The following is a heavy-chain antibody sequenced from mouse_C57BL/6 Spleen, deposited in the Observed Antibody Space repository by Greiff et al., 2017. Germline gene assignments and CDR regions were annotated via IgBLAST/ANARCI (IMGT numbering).Heavy chain of an antibody. Sequence: VQLQQSGAELVRPGTSVKVSCKASGYAFTNYLIEWVKQRPGQGLEWIGVINPGSGGTNYNEEFKGKATLTADKSSSTAYMQLSSLTSEDSAVYFCAREDDYDEGFDYWGQGTTLTVSS. V-gene: IGHV1-54*01. CDR3: AREDDYDEGFDY. CDR2: INPGSGGT. CDR1: GYAFTNYL. J-gene: IGHJ2*01. D-gene: IGHD2-4*01.